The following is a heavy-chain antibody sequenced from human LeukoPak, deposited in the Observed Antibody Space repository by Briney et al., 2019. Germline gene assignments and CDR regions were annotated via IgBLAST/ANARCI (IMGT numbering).Heavy chain of an antibody. D-gene: IGHD2-8*01. CDR2: IIPIFGIA. Sequence: SVKVSCKASGGTFSSYAISWVRQAPGQGLEWMGRIIPIFGIANYAQKFQGRVTITTDESTSTAYMELSSLRSEDTAVYYCAREQNHMALMVYAKAGYSYFYMGGWGKVTTVTVSS. CDR3: AREQNHMALMVYAKAGYSYFYMGG. V-gene: IGHV1-69*05. CDR1: GGTFSSYA. J-gene: IGHJ6*03.